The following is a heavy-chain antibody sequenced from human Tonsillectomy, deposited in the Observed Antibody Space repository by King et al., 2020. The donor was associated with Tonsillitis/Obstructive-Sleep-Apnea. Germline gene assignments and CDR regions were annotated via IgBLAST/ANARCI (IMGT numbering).Heavy chain of an antibody. CDR2: IYYSGGT. CDR1: GGSISSYS. D-gene: IGHD5-18*01. CDR3: ARLAPGVDTAMLRGNYYCMDV. V-gene: IGHV4-59*01. Sequence: VQLQESGPGLVKPSETLSLTCIVSGGSISSYSWIWIRQPPGRGLEWIGYIYYSGGTNYNPSLKSRVTISVDTSKSRFSLKLSSVTAADTAVYYCARLAPGVDTAMLRGNYYCMDVWGKGTTGTVSS. J-gene: IGHJ6*03.